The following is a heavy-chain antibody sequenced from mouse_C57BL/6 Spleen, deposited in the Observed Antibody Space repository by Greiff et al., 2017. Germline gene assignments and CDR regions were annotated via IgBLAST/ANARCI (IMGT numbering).Heavy chain of an antibody. D-gene: IGHD2-2*01. CDR3: ARSRIYYGNDEGYFDV. V-gene: IGHV1-9*01. J-gene: IGHJ1*03. CDR2: ILPGSGST. Sequence: VKLMESGAELMKPGASVKLSCKATGYTFTGYWIEWVKQRPGHGLEWIGEILPGSGSTNYNEKFKGKATFTAGTSSNTAYMQLSSLTTEDSAIYYWARSRIYYGNDEGYFDVWGTGTTVNVSS. CDR1: GYTFTGYW.